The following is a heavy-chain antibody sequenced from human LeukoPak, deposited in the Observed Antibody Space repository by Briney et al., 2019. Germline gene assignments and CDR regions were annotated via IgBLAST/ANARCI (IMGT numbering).Heavy chain of an antibody. V-gene: IGHV3-9*01. D-gene: IGHD6-19*01. CDR2: ISWNSDNI. Sequence: GRSLRLSCAGSQFTFDDYAMHWVRQAPGKGLEWVSGISWNSDNIAYADSVKGRFTISRDNAKSSLYLQMNSLRPEDTALYYCAKASAVTRSWFDPWGQGILVTVSS. CDR3: AKASAVTRSWFDP. CDR1: QFTFDDYA. J-gene: IGHJ5*02.